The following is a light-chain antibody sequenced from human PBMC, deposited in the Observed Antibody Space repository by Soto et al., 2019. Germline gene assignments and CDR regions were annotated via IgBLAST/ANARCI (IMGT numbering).Light chain of an antibody. J-gene: IGLJ1*01. CDR1: SSDVGGYSY. Sequence: QSALTQPRSVSGSPGHSVTISCTGTSSDVGGYSYVSWYQQHPGKAPTLMISDVSTRPSWIPDRFSGSGCGNTASLTISVLQAEDEADYYCCSYAGAITDVYGSGTNATVL. V-gene: IGLV2-11*01. CDR3: CSYAGAITDV. CDR2: DVS.